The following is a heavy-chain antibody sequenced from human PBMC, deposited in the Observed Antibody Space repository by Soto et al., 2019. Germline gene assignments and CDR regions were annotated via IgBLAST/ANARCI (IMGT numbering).Heavy chain of an antibody. CDR3: ATDIVVVPTASTKSDY. V-gene: IGHV1-8*01. CDR1: GYTFTSYD. J-gene: IGHJ4*02. Sequence: ASVKVSCKASGYTFTSYDINWVRQATGQGLEWMGWMNPNSGNTGYAQKFQGRVTMTRDTSISTAYMELSSLRSEDTAVYYCATDIVVVPTASTKSDYWGQGTLVTVSS. CDR2: MNPNSGNT. D-gene: IGHD2-2*01.